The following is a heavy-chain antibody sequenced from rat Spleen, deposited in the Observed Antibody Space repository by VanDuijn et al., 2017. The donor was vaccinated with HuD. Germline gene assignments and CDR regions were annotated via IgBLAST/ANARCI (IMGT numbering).Heavy chain of an antibody. CDR1: GFTFNNYW. CDR3: AREGFFRF. V-gene: IGHV5-31*01. J-gene: IGHJ2*01. Sequence: EVQLVESGGGLVQPGGSLKLSCVASGFTFNNYWMTWIRQAPGKGLEWVASITNASGRTYYPDSVKGRFTISRDTAQNTLYLQMNSLRSEDTATYYCAREGFFRFWGQGVMVTVSS. D-gene: IGHD1-6*01. CDR2: ITNASGRT.